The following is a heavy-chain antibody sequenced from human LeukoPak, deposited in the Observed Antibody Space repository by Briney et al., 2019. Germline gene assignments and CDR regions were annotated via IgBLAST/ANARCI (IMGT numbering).Heavy chain of an antibody. V-gene: IGHV3-30*18. CDR1: GFTFSSYG. Sequence: GGSLRLSCAASGFTFSSYGMHWVRQAPGKGLEWVAVISYDGSNKYYADSVKGRFTISRDNSKNTLYLQVNSLRAEDTAVYYCAKDRGRLGELSSYWGQGTLVTVSS. D-gene: IGHD3-16*02. CDR2: ISYDGSNK. J-gene: IGHJ4*02. CDR3: AKDRGRLGELSSY.